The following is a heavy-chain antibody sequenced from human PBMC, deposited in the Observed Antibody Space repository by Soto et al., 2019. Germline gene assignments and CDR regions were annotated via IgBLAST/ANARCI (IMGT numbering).Heavy chain of an antibody. CDR1: GYSFPSYG. Sequence: QVQLVQSGAEVKKPGASVKVSCQASGYSFPSYGIGWVRQAPGQGLEWMGWIHPYGGNRIYAQRFQDRVTMTTHTSTATAYMELTSLQSDDTAVFYCARVRITTFGVGIDYWGQGTLVIVSS. V-gene: IGHV1-18*01. CDR2: IHPYGGNR. D-gene: IGHD3-3*01. CDR3: ARVRITTFGVGIDY. J-gene: IGHJ4*02.